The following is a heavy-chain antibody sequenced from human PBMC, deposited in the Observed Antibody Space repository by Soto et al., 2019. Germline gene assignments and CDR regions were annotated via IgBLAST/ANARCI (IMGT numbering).Heavy chain of an antibody. CDR2: IYYSGST. CDR1: GGSISSSSYY. V-gene: IGHV4-39*01. Sequence: SVTLSLTCTVSGGSISSSSYYWGWIRQPPGKGLEWIGSIYYSGSTYYNPSLKSRVTISVDTSKNQFSLKLSSVTAADTAVYYCARIYYDSVFDYWGQGTLVTVSS. J-gene: IGHJ4*02. CDR3: ARIYYDSVFDY. D-gene: IGHD3-22*01.